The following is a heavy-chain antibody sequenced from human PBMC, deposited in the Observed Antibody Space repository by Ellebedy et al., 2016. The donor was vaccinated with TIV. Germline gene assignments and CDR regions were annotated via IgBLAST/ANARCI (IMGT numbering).Heavy chain of an antibody. D-gene: IGHD3-10*01. CDR3: ARDTRSGSYDY. CDR1: GFTFSSYA. Sequence: GESLKISCAASGFTFSSYAMHWVRQAPGKGLEWVAVISYDGSNKYYADSVKGRFNISRDNSKNKLYLQMKSLRAEDTALYYCARDTRSGSYDYWGQGTLVTVSS. V-gene: IGHV3-30*01. J-gene: IGHJ4*02. CDR2: ISYDGSNK.